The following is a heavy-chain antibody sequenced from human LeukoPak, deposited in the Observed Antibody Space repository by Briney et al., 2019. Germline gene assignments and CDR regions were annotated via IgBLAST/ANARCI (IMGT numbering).Heavy chain of an antibody. J-gene: IGHJ4*02. CDR2: ISGSGAMT. Sequence: PGGSLRLSCAASGFTFSSYWMSWVRQAPGKGLEWVSSISGSGAMTYYADSVKGRFTISRDNAMDTLYLQMSSLRADDTAVYYCAKDRVDGSGSQFDSWGQGSLVIVSS. V-gene: IGHV3-23*01. CDR1: GFTFSSYW. CDR3: AKDRVDGSGSQFDS. D-gene: IGHD3-10*01.